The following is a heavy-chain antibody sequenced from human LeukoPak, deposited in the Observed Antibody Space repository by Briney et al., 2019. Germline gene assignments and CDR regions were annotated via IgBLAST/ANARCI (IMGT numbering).Heavy chain of an antibody. CDR3: ARDKLYYGQFDP. J-gene: IGHJ5*02. D-gene: IGHD2-8*01. CDR2: ISSSSSYI. V-gene: IGHV3-21*01. Sequence: GGSLRLSCAASGFTFSSYSMNWVRQAPGKGLEWVSSISSSSSYIYYADSVKGRFTISRDNAKNSLYLQMNSLRAEDTAVYYCARDKLYYGQFDPWGKGTLVTVSS. CDR1: GFTFSSYS.